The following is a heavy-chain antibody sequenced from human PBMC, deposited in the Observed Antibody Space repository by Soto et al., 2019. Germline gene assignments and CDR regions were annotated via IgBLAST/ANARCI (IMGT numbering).Heavy chain of an antibody. CDR2: ISAYNGNT. J-gene: IGHJ4*02. CDR3: ARVIAVAGTAGDLLDY. Sequence: ASVKVSCKASGYTFTSYGISWVRQAPGQGLEWMGWISAYNGNTNYAQKLQGRVTMTTDTSTSTAYMELRSLRSDDTAVYYCARVIAVAGTAGDLLDYWGQGTLVTVSS. D-gene: IGHD6-19*01. CDR1: GYTFTSYG. V-gene: IGHV1-18*01.